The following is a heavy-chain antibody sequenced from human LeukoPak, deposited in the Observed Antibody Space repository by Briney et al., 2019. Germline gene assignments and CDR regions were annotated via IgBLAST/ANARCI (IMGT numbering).Heavy chain of an antibody. V-gene: IGHV3-23*01. CDR1: GFTFSSNA. D-gene: IGHD6-6*01. Sequence: QPGGSLRLSCAASGFTFSSNAMSWVRQAPGKGLEWVSSISDSGESTYYADSVKGRFTISRDNSKNTLYLQLNGLRAEDTAVFYCAKLIGSSSDTGWGEGTLVTAPS. CDR2: ISDSGEST. J-gene: IGHJ4*02. CDR3: AKLIGSSSDTG.